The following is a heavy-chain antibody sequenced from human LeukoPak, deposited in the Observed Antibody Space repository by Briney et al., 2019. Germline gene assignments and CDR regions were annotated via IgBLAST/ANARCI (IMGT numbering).Heavy chain of an antibody. V-gene: IGHV4-59*01. J-gene: IGHJ4*02. D-gene: IGHD3-9*01. Sequence: PSETLSLTCTVSGDSISSYYWSWIRQPPGKGLEWIGNIYYSGSTNYNPSLKSRVTISVDTSNNQFSLKLSSVTAADTAVYYCAREVLRYFDWSSGFDYWGQGTLVTVSS. CDR1: GDSISSYY. CDR3: AREVLRYFDWSSGFDY. CDR2: IYYSGST.